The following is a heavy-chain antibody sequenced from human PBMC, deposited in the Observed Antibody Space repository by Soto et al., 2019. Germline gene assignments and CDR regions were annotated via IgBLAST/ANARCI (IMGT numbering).Heavy chain of an antibody. CDR2: IYYSGST. Sequence: SETLSLTCTVSGGSISSSSYYWGWIRQPPGKGLEWIGSIYYSGSTYYNPSLKSRVTISVDTSKNQFSLKLSSVTAADTAVYYCARPRDSSGYYFFYYWGKETLFTVS. V-gene: IGHV4-39*01. D-gene: IGHD3-22*01. CDR3: ARPRDSSGYYFFYY. J-gene: IGHJ4*02. CDR1: GGSISSSSYY.